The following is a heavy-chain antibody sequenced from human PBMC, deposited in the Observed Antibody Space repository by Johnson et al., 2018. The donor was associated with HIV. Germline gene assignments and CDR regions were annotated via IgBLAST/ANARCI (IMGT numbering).Heavy chain of an antibody. D-gene: IGHD3-22*01. CDR3: ARSQTMIVDGADAFDI. Sequence: VQLVESGGGLIQPGGSLRLSCAVSGFIVSDTDMAWVRQAPGKGLEWVSVIYTDGKTYYADSVRGRFTISRDSSNNTLYVQMNDLIAEDTALYYCARSQTMIVDGADAFDIWGQGTMVTVSS. V-gene: IGHV3-53*01. CDR2: IYTDGKT. CDR1: GFIVSDTD. J-gene: IGHJ3*02.